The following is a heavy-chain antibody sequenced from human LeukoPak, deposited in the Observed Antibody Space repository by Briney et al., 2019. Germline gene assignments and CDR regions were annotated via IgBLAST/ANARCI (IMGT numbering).Heavy chain of an antibody. J-gene: IGHJ4*02. D-gene: IGHD3-10*01. CDR1: GFTFSSYA. Sequence: PGGSLRLSCAASGFTFSSYAMSWVRQARGKGLEWVSAISGSCGSTSYAQKFQGRVTITRDTSTITVYMELSSLRSEDTAVYYCARGRYGSGSYLPAPPDYWGQGTLVTVSS. V-gene: IGHV3-23*01. CDR3: ARGRYGSGSYLPAPPDY. CDR2: ISGSCGST.